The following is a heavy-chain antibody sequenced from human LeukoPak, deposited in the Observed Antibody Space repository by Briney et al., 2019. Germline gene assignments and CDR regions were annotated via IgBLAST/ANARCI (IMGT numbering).Heavy chain of an antibody. Sequence: SVKVSCKASGGTFSSYAISWVRQAPGQGLEWMGRIIPILGIANYAQKFQGRVTITADKSTSTAYMELSSLRSEDTAVYYCARDTPPHTYYYDSSGYYDNWFDPWGQGTLVTVSS. J-gene: IGHJ5*02. V-gene: IGHV1-69*04. CDR1: GGTFSSYA. CDR2: IIPILGIA. D-gene: IGHD3-22*01. CDR3: ARDTPPHTYYYDSSGYYDNWFDP.